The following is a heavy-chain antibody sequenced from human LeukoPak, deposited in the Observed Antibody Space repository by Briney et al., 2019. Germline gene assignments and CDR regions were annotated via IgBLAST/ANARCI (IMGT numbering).Heavy chain of an antibody. V-gene: IGHV4-39*01. D-gene: IGHD4-11*01. J-gene: IGHJ3*02. CDR2: IYCSGST. CDR3: ARRYSNNAFDI. CDR1: GGSISSSSYY. Sequence: SETLSLTCTVSGGSISSSSYYWGWIRQPPGKGLEWIGSIYCSGSTYYNPSLKSRVTISVDTSKNQFSLKLSSVTAADTAVYYCARRYSNNAFDIWGQGTMVTVSS.